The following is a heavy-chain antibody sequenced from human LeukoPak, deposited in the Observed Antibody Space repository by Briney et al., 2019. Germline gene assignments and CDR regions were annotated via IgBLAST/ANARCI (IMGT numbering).Heavy chain of an antibody. V-gene: IGHV4-30-4*08. J-gene: IGHJ5*02. CDR3: ARHLSGSSWFDP. D-gene: IGHD1-26*01. Sequence: PSQTLSLTCTVSGDSITSGDYYWAWIRQPPGKGLEWVAYMHYTGNTYYNSSLKSRLTISVDTSKNQFSLRLSFVTAADTAMYYCARHLSGSSWFDPWGQGTLVTVSS. CDR1: GDSITSGDYY. CDR2: MHYTGNT.